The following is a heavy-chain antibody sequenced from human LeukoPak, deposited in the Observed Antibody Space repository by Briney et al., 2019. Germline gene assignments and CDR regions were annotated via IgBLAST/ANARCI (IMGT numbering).Heavy chain of an antibody. V-gene: IGHV3-64*01. CDR2: ISSNGGST. D-gene: IGHD6-19*01. CDR3: ARVSSGWSSSAVTDPYDY. CDR1: GFTFSSYA. Sequence: GGSLRLSCAASGFTFSSYAMHWVRQAPGKGLEYVSAISSNGGSTYYANSVKGRFTISRDNSKNTLYLQMGSLRAEDMAVYYCARVSSGWSSSAVTDPYDYWGQGTLVTVSS. J-gene: IGHJ4*02.